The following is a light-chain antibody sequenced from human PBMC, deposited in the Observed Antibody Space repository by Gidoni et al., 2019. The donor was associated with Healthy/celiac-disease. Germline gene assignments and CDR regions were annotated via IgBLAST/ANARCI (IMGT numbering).Light chain of an antibody. CDR2: GAS. CDR3: QQYGSSPPLT. V-gene: IGKV3-20*01. J-gene: IGKJ4*01. CDR1: QSVSSSY. Sequence: EIVLKQSQGTLSLSPGERATLSSRASQSVSSSYLSWYQQKPGQAPRLLIYGASSRATGIPDRFSGSGSGTDFTLTISRLEPEDFAVYYCQQYGSSPPLTFXGXTKVEIK.